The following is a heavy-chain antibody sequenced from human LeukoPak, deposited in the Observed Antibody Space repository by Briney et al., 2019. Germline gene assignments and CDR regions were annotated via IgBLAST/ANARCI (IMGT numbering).Heavy chain of an antibody. CDR2: ISYDGSNK. J-gene: IGHJ4*02. CDR3: AKDEGQQQLEYYFDY. D-gene: IGHD6-13*01. CDR1: GFTFSSYG. Sequence: GGSLRLSCAASGFTFSSYGMHWVRQAPGKGLEWVAVISYDGSNKYYADSVKGRFTISRDNSKNTLYLQMNSLRAEATAVYYCAKDEGQQQLEYYFDYWGQGTLVTVSS. V-gene: IGHV3-30*18.